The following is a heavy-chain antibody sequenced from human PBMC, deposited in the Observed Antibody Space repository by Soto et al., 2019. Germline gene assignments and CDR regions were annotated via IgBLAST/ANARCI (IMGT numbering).Heavy chain of an antibody. CDR2: IYSGGYT. Sequence: EVQLVESGGGLIQPGGSLRLSCAVSGFTVSNNYMSWVRQAPGKGLEGVSVIYSGGYTAYGDSVKGRFTISRDNSKNTIYLKIKSLRAGDRGVFYWATGRGGGGYWGQGTLVTVSS. CDR3: ATGRGGGGY. CDR1: GFTVSNNY. V-gene: IGHV3-53*01. J-gene: IGHJ4*02. D-gene: IGHD3-10*01.